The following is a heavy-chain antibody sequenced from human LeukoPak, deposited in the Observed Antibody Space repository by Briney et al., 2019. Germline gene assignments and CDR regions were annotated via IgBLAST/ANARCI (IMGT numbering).Heavy chain of an antibody. V-gene: IGHV3-9*01. J-gene: IGHJ4*02. CDR1: GSIFDDYS. CDR3: AKDMLLYYGSGIRSGYFDY. Sequence: PGGSLSPSCAAAGSIFDDYSRHWVRHPRGRGLGWGSGINRNSGSIGYADSVKGRFTISRDHAKNSLYLQMNSLRAEDTALYYCAKDMLLYYGSGIRSGYFDYWGQGTLVTVSS. CDR2: INRNSGSI. D-gene: IGHD3-10*01.